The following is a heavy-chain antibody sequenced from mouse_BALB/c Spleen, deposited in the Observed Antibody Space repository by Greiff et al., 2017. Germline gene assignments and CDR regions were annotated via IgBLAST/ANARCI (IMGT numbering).Heavy chain of an antibody. CDR2: ISSGGST. Sequence: EVQLQESGGGLVKPGGSLKLSCAASGFTFSSYAMSWVRQTPEKRLEWVASISSGGSTYYPDSVKGRFTISRDNARYILYLQMSSLRSEDTAMYYCARGATTLYYYAMDYWGQGTSVTVSS. CDR3: ARGATTLYYYAMDY. D-gene: IGHD5-5*01. CDR1: GFTFSSYA. V-gene: IGHV5-6-5*01. J-gene: IGHJ4*01.